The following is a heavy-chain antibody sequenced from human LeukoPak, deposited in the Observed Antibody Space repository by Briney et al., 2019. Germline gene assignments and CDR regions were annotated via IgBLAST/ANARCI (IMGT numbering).Heavy chain of an antibody. CDR2: IWYDGSNK. D-gene: IGHD2-2*02. V-gene: IGHV3-33*01. J-gene: IGHJ6*03. CDR1: GFTFSSYG. Sequence: PGRSLRLSCAASGFTFSSYGMHWVRQAPGKGLEWVAVIWYDGSNKYYADSVKGRFTISRDNSKNTLYLQMNSLRAEDTAVYYCARAGCSSTSCYKWYYYYMDVWGKGTTVTVSS. CDR3: ARAGCSSTSCYKWYYYYMDV.